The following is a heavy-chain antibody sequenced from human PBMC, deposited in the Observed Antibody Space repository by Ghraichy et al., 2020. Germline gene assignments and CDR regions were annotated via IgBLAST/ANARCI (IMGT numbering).Heavy chain of an antibody. J-gene: IGHJ3*02. D-gene: IGHD2-15*01. CDR3: AREGVAARPGHACDI. V-gene: IGHV5-51*01. Sequence: GESLNISCKGSGYSFATYWIAWVRQVPGKGLEWMGSIYPGDSDTRYSPSFQGQVSISADKFISTAHLQWSSLKASDTAMYYCAREGVAARPGHACDIWGQGTMVIVSS. CDR1: GYSFATYW. CDR2: IYPGDSDT.